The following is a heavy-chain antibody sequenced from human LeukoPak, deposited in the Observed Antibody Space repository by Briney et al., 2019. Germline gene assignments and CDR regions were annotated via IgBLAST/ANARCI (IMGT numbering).Heavy chain of an antibody. Sequence: GSSVKVSCKASGGTFSSYAISWVRQAPGQGLEWMGGIIPIFGTANYAQKFQGRVTITADKSTSTAYMELSSLRSEGAAVYYCARGGELNHYGYYDSSGYLPFDYWGQGTLVTVSS. CDR1: GGTFSSYA. V-gene: IGHV1-69*06. CDR3: ARGGELNHYGYYDSSGYLPFDY. CDR2: IIPIFGTA. J-gene: IGHJ4*02. D-gene: IGHD3-22*01.